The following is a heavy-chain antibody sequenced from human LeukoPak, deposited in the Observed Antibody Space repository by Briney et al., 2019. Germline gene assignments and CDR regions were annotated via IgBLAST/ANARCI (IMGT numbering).Heavy chain of an antibody. J-gene: IGHJ4*02. V-gene: IGHV1-2*02. Sequence: GASVKVSCKASGYTFTGYYMHWVRQAPGQGLEWMGWINPNSGGTNYAQKLQGRVTMTRDTSISTAYMALSGLRSDDTAVYYCASLYDIVGTTVDYWGQGTLVTASS. CDR1: GYTFTGYY. D-gene: IGHD1-26*01. CDR3: ASLYDIVGTTVDY. CDR2: INPNSGGT.